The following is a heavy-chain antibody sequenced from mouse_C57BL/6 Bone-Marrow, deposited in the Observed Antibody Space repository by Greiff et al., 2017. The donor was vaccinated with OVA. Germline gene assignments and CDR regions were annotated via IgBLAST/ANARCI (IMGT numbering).Heavy chain of an antibody. CDR3: ARDYTKGGFAY. Sequence: VQLKQSGGGLVKPGGSLKLSCAASGFTFSDYGMHWVRQAPEKGLEWVAYISSGSSTIYYADTVKGRFTISRDNAKNTLFLQMTSLRSEDTAMYYCARDYTKGGFAYWGQGTLVTVSA. CDR2: ISSGSSTI. D-gene: IGHD2-12*01. V-gene: IGHV5-17*01. J-gene: IGHJ3*01. CDR1: GFTFSDYG.